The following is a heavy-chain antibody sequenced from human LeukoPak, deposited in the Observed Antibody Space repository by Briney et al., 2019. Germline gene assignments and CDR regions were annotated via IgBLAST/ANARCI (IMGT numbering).Heavy chain of an antibody. CDR2: IKQDGSEK. CDR1: GFTFSYYW. CDR3: LIDRWSSTYDC. J-gene: IGHJ4*02. Sequence: GGSLRLSCTASGFTFSYYWINWVRQAPGKGLEWVASIKQDGSEKWYVDSVKGRFTISRDNAKNSVYLQMNNLRAEDTAVYYCLIDRWSSTYDCWGQGTLVTVSS. D-gene: IGHD6-13*01. V-gene: IGHV3-7*01.